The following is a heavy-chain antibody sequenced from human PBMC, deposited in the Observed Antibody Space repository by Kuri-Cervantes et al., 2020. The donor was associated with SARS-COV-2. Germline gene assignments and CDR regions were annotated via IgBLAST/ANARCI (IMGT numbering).Heavy chain of an antibody. CDR2: IYYSGST. CDR3: ARHLSWLWSGHVTRTDAFDI. J-gene: IGHJ3*02. CDR1: GGSISSSSYY. V-gene: IGHV4-39*01. D-gene: IGHD3-3*01. Sequence: SETLSLTCTVSGGSISSSSYYWGWIRQPPGKGLEWIGSIYYSGSTYYNPSLKSRVTISVDTSKNQFSLKLSSVTAADTAVYYCARHLSWLWSGHVTRTDAFDIWGQGTMVTV.